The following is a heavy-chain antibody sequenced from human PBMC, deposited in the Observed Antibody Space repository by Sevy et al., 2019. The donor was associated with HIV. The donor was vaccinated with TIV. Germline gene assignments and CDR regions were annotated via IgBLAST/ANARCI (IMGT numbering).Heavy chain of an antibody. CDR2: ISAYNGKT. J-gene: IGHJ4*02. V-gene: IGHV1-18*01. CDR1: GYTFTSYG. D-gene: IGHD3-22*01. Sequence: ASVKVSCKASGYTFTSYGISWVRQAPGQGLEGMGWISAYNGKTNYAQKLQGRVTMTTDTSTSTAYMELRSLRADDTAVYYCARDRIYYDSSGYADYWGQGTLVTVSS. CDR3: ARDRIYYDSSGYADY.